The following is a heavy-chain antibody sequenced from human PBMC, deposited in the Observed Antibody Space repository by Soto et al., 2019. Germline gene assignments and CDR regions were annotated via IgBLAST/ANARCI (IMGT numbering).Heavy chain of an antibody. J-gene: IGHJ6*02. CDR3: ARDAIVVVPAVQAYYYYGMDV. D-gene: IGHD2-2*01. CDR2: IYYSGST. V-gene: IGHV4-59*01. Sequence: SETLSLTCTVSGGSISSYYWSWIRQPPGKGLEWIGYIYYSGSTNYNPSLKSRVTISVDTSKNQFSLKLSSVTAADTAVYYCARDAIVVVPAVQAYYYYGMDVWGQGTTVTVSS. CDR1: GGSISSYY.